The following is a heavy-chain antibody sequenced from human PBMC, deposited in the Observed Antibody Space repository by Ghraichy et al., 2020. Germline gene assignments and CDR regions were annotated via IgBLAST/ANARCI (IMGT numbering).Heavy chain of an antibody. CDR2: ISFTSNTI. D-gene: IGHD5-24*01. Sequence: GGSLRLSCVASGFAFSSYGFHWVRQAPGKGLEWISYISFTSNTIYYADSVEGRFTISRDNAKNSLYLQMNSLRHEDTAVYFCARSDNFRALDLWGQGTLGTVSS. CDR1: GFAFSSYG. CDR3: ARSDNFRALDL. V-gene: IGHV3-48*02. J-gene: IGHJ3*01.